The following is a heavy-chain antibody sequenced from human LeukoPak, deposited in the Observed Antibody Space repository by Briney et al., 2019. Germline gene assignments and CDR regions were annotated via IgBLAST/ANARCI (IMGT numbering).Heavy chain of an antibody. V-gene: IGHV4-4*07. D-gene: IGHD1-20*01. CDR2: LSTSGST. CDR1: GGSIASYY. J-gene: IGHJ4*02. CDR3: ARDSMTGFDY. Sequence: SETLSLTCTVSGGSIASYYWNWIRQPAGKGLEWIGRLSTSGSTDYNPSLKSRVTMSEDTSNNEFSLKLTSVTAADTAAYYCARDSMTGFDYWGRGTLVTVSS.